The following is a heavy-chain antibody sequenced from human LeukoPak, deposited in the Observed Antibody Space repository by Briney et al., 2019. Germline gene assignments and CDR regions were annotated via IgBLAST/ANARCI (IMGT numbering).Heavy chain of an antibody. CDR1: GFTFSNAW. D-gene: IGHD6-13*01. CDR3: TTGSPSAAGPYYYYYGMDV. CDR2: IKSKTDGGTT. Sequence: GGSLRLSCAASGFTFSNAWMSWVRQAPGKGLEWVGRIKSKTDGGTTDYAAPVKGRFTISRDDSKNTLYLQMNSLKTEDTAVYYCTTGSPSAAGPYYYYYGMDVWGQGTTVTVSS. V-gene: IGHV3-15*01. J-gene: IGHJ6*02.